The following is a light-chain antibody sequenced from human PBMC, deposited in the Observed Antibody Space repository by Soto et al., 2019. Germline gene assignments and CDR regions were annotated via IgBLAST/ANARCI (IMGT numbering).Light chain of an antibody. V-gene: IGKV1-9*01. CDR3: QQLNTLPFT. Sequence: DIQLTQSPSFLSASVGDRVTITCRASQGIRNYLAWYQQKPGKAPKLLIYDASTLQSGVQSRFSGSGSGTGFTLTIRGLLPEDFATYHCQQLNTLPFTFGQGTRLEIK. J-gene: IGKJ5*01. CDR2: DAS. CDR1: QGIRNY.